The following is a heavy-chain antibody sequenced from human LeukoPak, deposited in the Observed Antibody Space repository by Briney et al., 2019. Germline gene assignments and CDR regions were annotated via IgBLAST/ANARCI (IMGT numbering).Heavy chain of an antibody. CDR1: GFTFSSYW. CDR2: IKQDGSEK. J-gene: IGHJ1*01. Sequence: GGSLRLSCAASGFTFSSYWMTWVRQAPGKGPEWVANIKQDGSEKYYVDSVKGRFTIFRDNAKNSLYLQMNSLRAEDTAVYYCARYYYGSGSRYFQHWGQGTLVTVSS. CDR3: ARYYYGSGSRYFQH. V-gene: IGHV3-7*01. D-gene: IGHD3-10*01.